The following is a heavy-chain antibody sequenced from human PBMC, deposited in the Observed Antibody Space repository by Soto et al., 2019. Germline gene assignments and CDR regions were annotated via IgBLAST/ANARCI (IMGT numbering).Heavy chain of an antibody. V-gene: IGHV3-7*01. D-gene: IGHD6-19*01. CDR2: IKQDGSEK. J-gene: IGHJ6*02. CDR3: ARVISGSSGYLTKDYYYGMDV. Sequence: PGWSLRLSCAASGFTFSSYWMSLVRQAPGKGLEWVANIKQDGSEKYYVDSVKGRFTISRDNAKNSLYLQMNSLRAEDTAVYYCARVISGSSGYLTKDYYYGMDVWGQGTTVTVP. CDR1: GFTFSSYW.